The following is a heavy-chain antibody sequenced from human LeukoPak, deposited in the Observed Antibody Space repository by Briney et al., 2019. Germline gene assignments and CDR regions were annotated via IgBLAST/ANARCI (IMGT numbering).Heavy chain of an antibody. CDR3: ARGGYYGSGNDFRFDP. CDR1: GGSISSYY. J-gene: IGHJ5*02. D-gene: IGHD3-10*01. CDR2: IYYSGST. V-gene: IGHV4-59*01. Sequence: SETLSLTCTVSGGSISSYYWSWIRQPPGKGLEWVGYIYYSGSTNYKPSLKSRVTISVDTYKNQLSLKLSSVTAADTAVYYCARGGYYGSGNDFRFDPWGQGTLVTVSS.